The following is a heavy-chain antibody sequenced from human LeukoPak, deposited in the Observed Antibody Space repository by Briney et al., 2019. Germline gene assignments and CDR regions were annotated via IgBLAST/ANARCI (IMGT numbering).Heavy chain of an antibody. J-gene: IGHJ6*02. V-gene: IGHV3-48*03. D-gene: IGHD1-1*01. CDR2: ITAGGSDI. CDR3: VRDLAYNYNYYYYGLDV. Sequence: PGGSLRLSCAASGFTFSSFEMKWVRQAPGKGLEWVSSITAGGSDIHYADSFKGRFTISRDNAKSSLYLQMSSLSAEAAAYYYCVRDLAYNYNYYYYGLDVWGQGTTVAVSS. CDR1: GFTFSSFE.